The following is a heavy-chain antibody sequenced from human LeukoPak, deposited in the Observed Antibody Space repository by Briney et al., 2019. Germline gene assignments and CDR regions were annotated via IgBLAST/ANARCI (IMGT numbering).Heavy chain of an antibody. CDR3: ARHDSSSWHYYYYGMDV. CDR2: MNPNSGNT. CDR1: GGTFSSYA. J-gene: IGHJ6*02. Sequence: ASVKVSCKASGGTFSSYAINWVRQATGQGLEWMGWMNPNSGNTGYAQKFQGRVTMTRNTSISTAYMELSSLRSEDTAVYYCARHDSSSWHYYYYGMDVWGQGTTVTVSS. D-gene: IGHD6-6*01. V-gene: IGHV1-8*02.